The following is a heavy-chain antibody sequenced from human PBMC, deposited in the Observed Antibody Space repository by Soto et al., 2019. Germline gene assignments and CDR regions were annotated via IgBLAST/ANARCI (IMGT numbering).Heavy chain of an antibody. CDR1: GYTSTNYG. D-gene: IGHD6-25*01. J-gene: IGHJ5*02. Sequence: QVQLVQSGTEVKKPGASLKVSCKASGYTSTNYGIAWVRQAPGQGLEWMGWISVYSGKTNYAKNVQVRLTMTTDTSTSTAYMELTNLRSDDTAVYYCARASGYLAHSPSVAYFDPWGQGTLVTVSS. CDR2: ISVYSGKT. CDR3: ARASGYLAHSPSVAYFDP. V-gene: IGHV1-18*01.